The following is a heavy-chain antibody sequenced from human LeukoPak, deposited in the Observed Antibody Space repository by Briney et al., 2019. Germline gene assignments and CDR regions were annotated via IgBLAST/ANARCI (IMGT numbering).Heavy chain of an antibody. CDR3: ARVRGYSYGLKEYYFDY. V-gene: IGHV4-59*01. CDR1: GGSISSYY. J-gene: IGHJ4*02. CDR2: IYYSGST. Sequence: PSETLSLTCTVSGGSISSYYWSWIRQPPGKGLVWIVYIYYSGSTNYNRSLKSRVTISVDTSKNQFSLKLSSVTAADTAVYYCARVRGYSYGLKEYYFDYWGQGALVTVSS. D-gene: IGHD5-18*01.